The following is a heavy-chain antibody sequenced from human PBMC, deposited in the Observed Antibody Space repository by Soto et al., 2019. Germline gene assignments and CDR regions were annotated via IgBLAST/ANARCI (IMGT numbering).Heavy chain of an antibody. V-gene: IGHV4-59*01. Sequence: PSETLSLTCTVSGGSISGYYWSWIRQPPGKGLEWIGYIYYSGSTNYNPSLNSRVTISVDTSKNQFSLKLTSVTAADTAVYYCAGVYSSASRVFDYWGQGTLVTVSS. CDR2: IYYSGST. CDR3: AGVYSSASRVFDY. CDR1: GGSISGYY. J-gene: IGHJ4*02. D-gene: IGHD6-6*01.